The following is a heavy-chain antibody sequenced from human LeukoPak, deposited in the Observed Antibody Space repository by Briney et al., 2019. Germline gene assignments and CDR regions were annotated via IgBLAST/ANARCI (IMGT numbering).Heavy chain of an antibody. CDR3: AKDAIVVVVAPYGMDV. J-gene: IGHJ6*02. V-gene: IGHV3-30*18. D-gene: IGHD2-15*01. CDR1: GFTFSSYG. CDR2: ISYDGSNK. Sequence: GSLRLSCAASGFTFSSYGMHWVRQAPGKGLEWVAVISYDGSNKYYADSVKGRFTISRDNSKNTLYLQMNSLRAEDTAVYYCAKDAIVVVVAPYGMDVWGQGTTVTVSS.